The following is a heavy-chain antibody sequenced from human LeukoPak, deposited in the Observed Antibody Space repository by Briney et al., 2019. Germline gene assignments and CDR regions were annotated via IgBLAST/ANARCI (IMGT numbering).Heavy chain of an antibody. CDR1: GFTFSSYS. CDR2: ISSSSSTI. Sequence: GGSLRLSCAASGFTFSSYSMNWVRQAPGKGLEWVSYISSSSSTIYYADSVKGRFTISRDNAKNSLYLQLNSLRAEDTAVYYCARVLHKRNYDSSDYYGSWGHGTLVTVSS. J-gene: IGHJ5*01. CDR3: ARVLHKRNYDSSDYYGS. D-gene: IGHD3-22*01. V-gene: IGHV3-48*01.